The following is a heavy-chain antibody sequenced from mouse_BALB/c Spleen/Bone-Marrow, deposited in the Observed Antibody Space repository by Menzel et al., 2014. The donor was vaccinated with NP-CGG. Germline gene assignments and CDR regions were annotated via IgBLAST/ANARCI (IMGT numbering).Heavy chain of an antibody. V-gene: IGHV7-3*02. J-gene: IGHJ2*01. D-gene: IGHD1-1*01. CDR1: EFTFTDYY. CDR3: ARDSRSTVSHFDY. CDR2: IRNKANGYTT. Sequence: EVQGVESGGGLVQPGGSLRLSCATSEFTFTDYYMNWVRQPPGKALEWLGFIRNKANGYTTEYSASVKGRFTISRDNSQSILYLQMNTLRAEDSATYYCARDSRSTVSHFDYWGQGTTLTVSS.